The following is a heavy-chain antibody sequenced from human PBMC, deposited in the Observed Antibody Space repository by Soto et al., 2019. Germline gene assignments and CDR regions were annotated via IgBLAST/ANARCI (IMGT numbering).Heavy chain of an antibody. Sequence: GGSLRLSCAASGFTFSNAWMNWVRQAPGKGLEWVGLIKSKTDGGTTDYAAPVKGRFTISRDDSKNTLYLQMNSLKTEDTAVYYCTTDLTDILPWDVWGQGITVTVSS. J-gene: IGHJ6*02. CDR3: TTDLTDILPWDV. V-gene: IGHV3-15*07. D-gene: IGHD3-9*01. CDR1: GFTFSNAW. CDR2: IKSKTDGGTT.